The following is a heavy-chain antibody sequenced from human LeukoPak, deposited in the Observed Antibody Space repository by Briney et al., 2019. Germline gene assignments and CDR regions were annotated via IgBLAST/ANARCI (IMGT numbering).Heavy chain of an antibody. D-gene: IGHD3-10*01. Sequence: GGSLRLSCAASGFTCSSYAMHWVRQAPGKGLEWVAVISYDGSNKFYADSVKGRFTLSRDNSKNTLYLQMNSLRIEDTAVYYCGRGSVGFGELNYWGQGTLVTVSS. CDR3: GRGSVGFGELNY. J-gene: IGHJ4*02. V-gene: IGHV3-30-3*01. CDR2: ISYDGSNK. CDR1: GFTCSSYA.